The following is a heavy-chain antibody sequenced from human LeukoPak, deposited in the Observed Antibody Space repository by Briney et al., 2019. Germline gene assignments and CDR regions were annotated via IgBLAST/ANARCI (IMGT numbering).Heavy chain of an antibody. J-gene: IGHJ4*02. Sequence: ASVKVSCKASGYTFTGYYMHWVRQAPGRGLEWMGWINPNSGGTNYAQKFQGRVTMTRDTSISTAYMELSRLRSDDTAVYYCARGVAATTPLMSYWGQGTLVTVSS. V-gene: IGHV1-2*02. CDR1: GYTFTGYY. D-gene: IGHD2-15*01. CDR3: ARGVAATTPLMSY. CDR2: INPNSGGT.